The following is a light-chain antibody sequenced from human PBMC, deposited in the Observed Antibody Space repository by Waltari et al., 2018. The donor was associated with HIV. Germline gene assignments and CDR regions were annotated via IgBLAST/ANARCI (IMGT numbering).Light chain of an antibody. V-gene: IGKV1-9*01. J-gene: IGKJ4*01. Sequence: DIQLTQSPSFLSASVGDRVTITRRASQGISSHLAWYQQKPGKAPILLIYGASTLESGVPSRFRGSRSGTQFTLTISSLQPEDFATYYCQQFNSYPVTFGGGTKVEIK. CDR1: QGISSH. CDR2: GAS. CDR3: QQFNSYPVT.